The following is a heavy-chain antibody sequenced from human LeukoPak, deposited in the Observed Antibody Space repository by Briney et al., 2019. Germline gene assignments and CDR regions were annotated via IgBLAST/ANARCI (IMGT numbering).Heavy chain of an antibody. Sequence: PGGSLRLSCAASGFTVSSNYLIWVRQAPGKGLEWVSVIYSTGVTHYADSVKGRFNISRDNSKNTVYLQMSSLRAEDTAVYYCARNAGTTVDCWGQGTLVTVSS. CDR3: ARNAGTTVDC. CDR1: GFTVSSNY. V-gene: IGHV3-66*01. J-gene: IGHJ4*02. D-gene: IGHD1-1*01. CDR2: IYSTGVT.